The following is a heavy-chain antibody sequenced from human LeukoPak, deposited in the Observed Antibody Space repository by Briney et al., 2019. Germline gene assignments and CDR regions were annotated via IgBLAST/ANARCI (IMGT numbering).Heavy chain of an antibody. J-gene: IGHJ4*02. CDR3: AKGHFHDYGSYYFDY. CDR2: ISWNSGSI. D-gene: IGHD4-17*01. CDR1: GFTFDDYA. Sequence: GGSLRLSCAASGFTFDDYAMHWVRHAPGKGLEWVSGISWNSGSIGYADSVKGRFTISRDNAKNSLYLQMNSLRAEDTALYYCAKGHFHDYGSYYFDYWGQGTLVTVSS. V-gene: IGHV3-9*01.